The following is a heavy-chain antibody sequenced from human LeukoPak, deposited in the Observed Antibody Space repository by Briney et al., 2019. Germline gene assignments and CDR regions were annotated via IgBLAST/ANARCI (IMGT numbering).Heavy chain of an antibody. CDR2: TYYRSKWYN. D-gene: IGHD2-2*01. J-gene: IGHJ5*02. CDR3: ARTGVSYCSSASCYRKRQKHWFDP. Sequence: SQTLSLTCAISGDSVSSNSAAWNWIRQSPSRGLEWLGRTYYRSKWYNDYAVSVKSRITINPDTPKNQFSLQLNSVTPEDTAVYYCARTGVSYCSSASCYRKRQKHWFDPWGQGTLVTVSS. CDR1: GDSVSSNSAA. V-gene: IGHV6-1*01.